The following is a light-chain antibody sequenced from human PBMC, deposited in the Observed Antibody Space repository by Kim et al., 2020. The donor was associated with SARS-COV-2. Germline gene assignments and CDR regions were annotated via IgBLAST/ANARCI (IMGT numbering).Light chain of an antibody. Sequence: EIVLTQSPGTLSLSPGETATLSCRANQSVTGDYLAWYQHKPGQGLRLLIYAASTRAAGIPDRFSGSGSETDFTLSISRLEPEDFAVYYCQKYGYSPFTFGPGTKVDIK. CDR1: QSVTGDY. CDR3: QKYGYSPFT. J-gene: IGKJ3*01. CDR2: AAS. V-gene: IGKV3-20*01.